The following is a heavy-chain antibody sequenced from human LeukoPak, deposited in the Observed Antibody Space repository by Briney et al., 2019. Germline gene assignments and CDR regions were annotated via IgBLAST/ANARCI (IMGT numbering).Heavy chain of an antibody. V-gene: IGHV4-59*01. Sequence: PSETLSLTCTVSGGSIRNYYWNWIRQPPGKGLEWIGYTSDSGHNDYKPSLKSRVTISVDLSKNQFSLKLTSATAADTAVYYCARWYSHGRYFDYWGQGALLTVSS. CDR3: ARWYSHGRYFDY. CDR1: GGSIRNYY. D-gene: IGHD1-26*01. CDR2: TSDSGHN. J-gene: IGHJ4*03.